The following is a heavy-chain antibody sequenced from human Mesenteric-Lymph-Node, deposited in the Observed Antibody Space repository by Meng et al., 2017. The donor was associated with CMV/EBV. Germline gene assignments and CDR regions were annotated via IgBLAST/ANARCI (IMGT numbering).Heavy chain of an antibody. CDR3: ARADSGRNYHFDY. CDR1: GFTFSSYA. Sequence: GESLKISCAASGFTFSSYAMSWVRQPPGKGLEWVSGLSGSGASTYYADSVKGRFTISRDNSKNTLYLQMNSLRAEDTAVYYCARADSGRNYHFDYWGQGTLVTVSS. V-gene: IGHV3-23*01. D-gene: IGHD1-26*01. CDR2: LSGSGAST. J-gene: IGHJ4*02.